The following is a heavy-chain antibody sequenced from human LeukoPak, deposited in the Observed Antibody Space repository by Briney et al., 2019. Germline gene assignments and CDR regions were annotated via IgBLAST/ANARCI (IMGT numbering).Heavy chain of an antibody. J-gene: IGHJ6*03. V-gene: IGHV3-9*03. CDR1: GFTFDDYA. CDR2: ISWNSGSI. Sequence: GGSLRLSCAASGFTFDDYAMHWVRQAPGKGLEWVSGISWNSGSIGYADSVKGRFTISRDNAKNSLYLQMNSLRAEDMALYYCARGSDYDFYYYMDVWGKGTTVTVSS. D-gene: IGHD3-3*01. CDR3: ARGSDYDFYYYMDV.